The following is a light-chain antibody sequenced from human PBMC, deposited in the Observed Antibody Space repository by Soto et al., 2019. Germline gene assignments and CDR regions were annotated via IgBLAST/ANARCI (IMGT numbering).Light chain of an antibody. V-gene: IGLV1-51*01. J-gene: IGLJ3*02. CDR1: SSNIGANY. CDR2: DIN. CDR3: GAWDDTLSAWV. Sequence: QSVLTQPPSLSAAPGQRVTISCSGSSSNIGANYASWYQHLPGTAPKLLIYDINNRPSGIPDRFSGSKSGTSVTLDITGLQTGDEADYFCGAWDDTLSAWVFGGGTKLTVL.